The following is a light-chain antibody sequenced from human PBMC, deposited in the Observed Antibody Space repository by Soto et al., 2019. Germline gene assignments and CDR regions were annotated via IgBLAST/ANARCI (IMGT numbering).Light chain of an antibody. CDR1: QSVSSSY. J-gene: IGKJ3*01. CDR2: GAS. V-gene: IGKV3-20*01. CDR3: QQYVSSPLFT. Sequence: EIVLTQSPGTLSLSPGERATLSCRASQSVSSSYLAWYQQKPGQAPRLLIYGASSRATGIPDRFSGSGSGTDLTLTISRLEPEDFAVYYCQQYVSSPLFTFGPGTTVDIK.